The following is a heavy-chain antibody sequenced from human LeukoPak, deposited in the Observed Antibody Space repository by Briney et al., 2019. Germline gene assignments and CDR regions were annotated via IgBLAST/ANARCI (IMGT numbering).Heavy chain of an antibody. CDR3: ARDFYILTGYHAFDI. V-gene: IGHV4-61*02. D-gene: IGHD3-9*01. Sequence: SETLSLTCTVSGGSISSGSYYWSWIRQPAGKGLEWIGRIYTSGSTNYNPSLKSRVTISVDTSKNQFSLKLSSVTAADTAVYYCARDFYILTGYHAFDIWGQGTMVTVSS. J-gene: IGHJ3*02. CDR1: GGSISSGSYY. CDR2: IYTSGST.